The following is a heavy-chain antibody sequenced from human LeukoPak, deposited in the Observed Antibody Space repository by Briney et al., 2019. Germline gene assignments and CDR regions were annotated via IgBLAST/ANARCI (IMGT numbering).Heavy chain of an antibody. CDR3: ATGYSSGWYFYFQH. J-gene: IGHJ1*01. D-gene: IGHD6-19*01. CDR2: IKQDGSEK. CDR1: GLTFNKYW. V-gene: IGHV3-7*01. Sequence: GGSLRLSCEASGLTFNKYWMTWVRQAPGKGLEWEANIKQDGSEKNYVDSAKGRFTISRDNAKNSLSLRMNSLSAEDTAVYYCATGYSSGWYFYFQHWGQGSLVSVSS.